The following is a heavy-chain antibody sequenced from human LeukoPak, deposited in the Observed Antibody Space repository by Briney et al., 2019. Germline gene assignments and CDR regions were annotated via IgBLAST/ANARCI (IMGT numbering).Heavy chain of an antibody. J-gene: IGHJ3*02. V-gene: IGHV3-73*01. CDR1: GFTFSGSA. D-gene: IGHD3-9*01. CDR2: IRSKANSYAT. Sequence: GGSLRLSCAASGFTFSGSAMHWVRQASGKGPEWVGRIRSKANSYATAYAASVKGRFTISRDDSKNTAYLQMNSLKTEDTAVYYCTILRYFDWLLYPNAFDIWGQGTMVTVSS. CDR3: TILRYFDWLLYPNAFDI.